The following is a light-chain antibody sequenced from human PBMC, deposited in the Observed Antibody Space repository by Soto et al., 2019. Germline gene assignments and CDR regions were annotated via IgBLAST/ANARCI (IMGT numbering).Light chain of an antibody. CDR3: QVRDSSNDYLV. V-gene: IGLV3-21*02. Sequence: SYELTQPPSVSVAPGQTARITCEGHNIGSKSVHWYQLRPGQAPVVVVYDDTDRPSGIPERFSGSNPGNTATLTITRVEAGDGAGYYCQVRDSSNDYLVFGGGTQLTVL. CDR1: NIGSKS. CDR2: DDT. J-gene: IGLJ3*02.